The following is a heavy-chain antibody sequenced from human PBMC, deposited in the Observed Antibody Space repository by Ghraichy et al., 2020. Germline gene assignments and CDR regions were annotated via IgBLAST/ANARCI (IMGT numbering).Heavy chain of an antibody. CDR3: ARVELWIGYYRGYYFDY. Sequence: GGSLRLSCAASAFTFSNYWMSWVRQAPGKGLEWVANIKQDGSEKYYVDSVKGRFTISRDNAKNSLYLQMNSLRAEDTAVYYCARVELWIGYYRGYYFDYWGQGTLVTVSS. J-gene: IGHJ4*02. V-gene: IGHV3-7*01. CDR2: IKQDGSEK. D-gene: IGHD3-3*01. CDR1: AFTFSNYW.